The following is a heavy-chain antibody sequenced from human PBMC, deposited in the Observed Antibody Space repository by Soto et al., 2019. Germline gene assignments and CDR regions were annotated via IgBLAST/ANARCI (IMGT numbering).Heavy chain of an antibody. J-gene: IGHJ4*02. D-gene: IGHD5-12*01. CDR2: ILHSGST. V-gene: IGHV4-30-2*01. Sequence: SETLSLTCAVSGGSISSYSWTWIRQPPGKGLEWVGYILHSGSTYYNPSLKSRVIISVDRSKNQFFLKLMSVTAAETAIYYCASLISRDGYTSFDYWGQGALVTVSS. CDR1: GGSISSYS. CDR3: ASLISRDGYTSFDY.